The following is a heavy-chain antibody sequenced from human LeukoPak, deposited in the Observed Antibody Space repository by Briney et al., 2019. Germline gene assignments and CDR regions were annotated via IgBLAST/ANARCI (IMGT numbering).Heavy chain of an antibody. J-gene: IGHJ4*02. Sequence: SETLSLTCAVAGGSISSSNWWSWVRQPPGKGLEWIGEIYHSGSTNYNPSLKSRVTISVDKSKNQFSLKLSSVTAADTAVYYCARGSPDYYGSGSYYAYFDYWGQGTLVTVSS. CDR2: IYHSGST. CDR1: GGSISSSNW. V-gene: IGHV4-4*02. D-gene: IGHD3-10*01. CDR3: ARGSPDYYGSGSYYAYFDY.